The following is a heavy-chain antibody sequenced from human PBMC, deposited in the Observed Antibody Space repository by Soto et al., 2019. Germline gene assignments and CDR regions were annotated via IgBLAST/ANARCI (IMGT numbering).Heavy chain of an antibody. D-gene: IGHD1-1*01. CDR2: ITTYNGNT. CDR1: RYIFTNYG. J-gene: IGHJ6*02. CDR3: ARALTGYEMDG. Sequence: QVQLVQSGVEVREPGASVKVSCKAVRYIFTNYGVSWVRQAPGQGLEWMGWITTYNGNTEYAQKFKGRVTMTTDACTSTAYMELGSLRSDDTAIYYGARALTGYEMDGWGQGTTVTVSS. V-gene: IGHV1-18*01.